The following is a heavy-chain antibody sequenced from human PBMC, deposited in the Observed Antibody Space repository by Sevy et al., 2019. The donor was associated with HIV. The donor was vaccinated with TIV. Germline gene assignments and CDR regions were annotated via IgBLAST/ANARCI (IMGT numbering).Heavy chain of an antibody. CDR2: IRYDGSNK. CDR3: AKNPVPAAPYYYYGMDV. J-gene: IGHJ6*02. CDR1: GFTFSSYG. D-gene: IGHD2-2*01. V-gene: IGHV3-30*02. Sequence: GGSLRLSCAAFGFTFSSYGMHWVRQAPGKGLEWVAFIRYDGSNKYYADSVKGRFTISRDNSKNTLYLQMNSLRAEDTAVYYCAKNPVPAAPYYYYGMDVWGQGTTVTVSS.